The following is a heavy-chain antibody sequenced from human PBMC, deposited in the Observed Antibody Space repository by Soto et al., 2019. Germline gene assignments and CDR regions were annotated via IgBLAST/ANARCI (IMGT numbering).Heavy chain of an antibody. CDR1: GGTFSSYA. CDR2: IIPIFGTA. D-gene: IGHD1-26*01. V-gene: IGHV1-69*13. Sequence: SSVKVSCKASGGTFSSYAISWVRQAPGQGLEWMGGIIPIFGTANYAQKFQGSVTITADESTSTAYMELSSLRSEDTAVYYCARDSYSGISLGQGLGWFDPWGQGTLVTVSS. J-gene: IGHJ5*02. CDR3: ARDSYSGISLGQGLGWFDP.